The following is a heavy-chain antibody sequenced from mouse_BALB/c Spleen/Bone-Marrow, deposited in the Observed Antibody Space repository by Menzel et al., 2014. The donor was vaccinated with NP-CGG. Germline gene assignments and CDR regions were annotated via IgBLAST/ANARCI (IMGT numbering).Heavy chain of an antibody. CDR3: TLYMFPPPWFAY. CDR2: IDPENGDT. Sequence: VQFQQFGAELVRSGASVKLSCTASGFNVKDYYMHWVKQRPEQGMEWIGWIDPENGDTEFAPKFQGMVTMTAVTSSNTPYLQHSSLTSEDTAVYYCTLYMFPPPWFAYWSQGTLGTVSA. J-gene: IGHJ3*01. D-gene: IGHD1-1*01. CDR1: GFNVKDYY. V-gene: IGHV14-4*02.